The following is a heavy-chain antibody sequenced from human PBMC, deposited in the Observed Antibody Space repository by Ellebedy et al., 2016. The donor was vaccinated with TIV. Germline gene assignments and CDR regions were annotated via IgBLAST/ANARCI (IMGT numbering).Heavy chain of an antibody. CDR2: INPNSGGT. J-gene: IGHJ4*02. V-gene: IGHV1-2*04. CDR1: GYTFTGYY. CDR3: ARGDMITFGGVIGYEYYFDY. D-gene: IGHD3-16*02. Sequence: ASVKVSXXASGYTFTGYYMHWVRQAPGQGLEWMGWINPNSGGTNYAQKFQGWVTMTRDTSISTAYMELSRLRSDDTAVYYCARGDMITFGGVIGYEYYFDYWGQGTLVTVSS.